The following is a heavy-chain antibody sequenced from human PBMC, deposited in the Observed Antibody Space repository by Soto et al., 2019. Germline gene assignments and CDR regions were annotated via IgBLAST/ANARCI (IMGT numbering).Heavy chain of an antibody. D-gene: IGHD1-1*01. CDR3: EGDPDRHYNDSQASSYP. CDR1: GGTFSTYT. Sequence: QVQLVQSGAEVKKPGSSVKVSCKASGGTFSTYTITWVRQAPGPGLEWMGRISPIIGIINYAQKCQGRVTMSADKFTGTAYMELNGLRSDDTAVYYCEGDPDRHYNDSQASSYPWGQGTLVTVSS. V-gene: IGHV1-69*08. CDR2: ISPIIGII. J-gene: IGHJ5*02.